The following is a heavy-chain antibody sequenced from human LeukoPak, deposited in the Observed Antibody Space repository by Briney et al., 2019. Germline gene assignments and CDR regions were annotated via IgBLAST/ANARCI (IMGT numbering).Heavy chain of an antibody. D-gene: IGHD5-18*01. V-gene: IGHV3-23*01. CDR2: ISGSASSI. Sequence: GGSLRLSCAASGSGFSSYAMSWVRQAPGQGLEWVSAISGSASSIKYTDSVKGRVTITRDNSKSTLYPQMNSLRAEDTALYYCARSRGYSYGFFDYWGQGTLVTVSS. J-gene: IGHJ4*02. CDR1: GSGFSSYA. CDR3: ARSRGYSYGFFDY.